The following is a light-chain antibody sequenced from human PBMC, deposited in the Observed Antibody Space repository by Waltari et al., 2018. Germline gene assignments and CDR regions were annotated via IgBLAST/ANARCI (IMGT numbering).Light chain of an antibody. J-gene: IGLJ1*01. CDR3: SSYTSSSTPLYV. V-gene: IGLV2-14*03. CDR1: SSDVGGYNY. CDR2: DVS. Sequence: QSALTQPASVSGSPGQSITISCTGTSSDVGGYNYVSWYQQHPGKAPKLMIYDVSNRPAGVSTRFSGSKSGNTASLTISGLQAEDEADYYCSSYTSSSTPLYVFGTGTKVTVL.